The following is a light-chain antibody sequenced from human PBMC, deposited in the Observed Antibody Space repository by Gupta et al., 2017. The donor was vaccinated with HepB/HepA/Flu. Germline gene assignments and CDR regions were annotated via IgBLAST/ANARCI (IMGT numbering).Light chain of an antibody. CDR1: HVISGW. CDR3: QQESSFPIT. V-gene: IGKV1-12*01. Sequence: DIQMIQSPSSVSASVGDTVTITCRASHVISGWLAWYQQKPGKAPKPLIYAASMLQGGVPPRFDGRGYLTDMSLTISTWQRQDSIPHFTQQESSFPITFGRGTKVDIK. J-gene: IGKJ4*01. CDR2: AAS.